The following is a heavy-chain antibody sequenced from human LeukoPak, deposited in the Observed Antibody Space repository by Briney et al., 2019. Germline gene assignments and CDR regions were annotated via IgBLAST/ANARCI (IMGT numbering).Heavy chain of an antibody. CDR3: ARDPIPYDSSGYYYA. D-gene: IGHD3-22*01. CDR2: ISSSSSNI. J-gene: IGHJ5*01. Sequence: GGSLRLSCAASGFTFSSYTMNGVRQAPGKGLEGVSYISSSSSNIYYADSVKGRFTISRDNAKNSLYLQMNSLRDEDTAVYYCARDPIPYDSSGYYYAWGQEPWSPSSQ. CDR1: GFTFSSYT. V-gene: IGHV3-48*02.